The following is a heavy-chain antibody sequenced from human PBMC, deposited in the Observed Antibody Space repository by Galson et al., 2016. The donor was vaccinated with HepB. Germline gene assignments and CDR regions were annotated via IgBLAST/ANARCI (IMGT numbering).Heavy chain of an antibody. Sequence: TLSLTCTVSGDSISDGGYYWNWIRQHPGKGLEWIGYIYYSGRTDYNPSLKSRIAISVDTSKNQFSLNLSSVTAADTAIYFCARETGAGTFQGYDYWGQGTLVTVSS. CDR1: GDSISDGGYY. J-gene: IGHJ4*02. CDR3: ARETGAGTFQGYDY. D-gene: IGHD1-1*01. V-gene: IGHV4-31*03. CDR2: IYYSGRT.